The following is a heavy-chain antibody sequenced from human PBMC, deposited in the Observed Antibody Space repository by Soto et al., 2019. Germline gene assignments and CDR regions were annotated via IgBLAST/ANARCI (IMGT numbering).Heavy chain of an antibody. CDR3: QTALYSCATDSGYSSASAYYFDF. J-gene: IGHJ4*02. V-gene: IGHV4-39*01. CDR2: VYYRGRS. D-gene: IGHD5-12*01. Sequence: PXXTLSLPCTVSGGSVRNSEYYWGWIRQSPGKGREWIWSVYYRGRSYSKSSVKSRFTSSVYTSKNQFSLNLNALYLQMNSLRADQTALYSCATDSGYSSASAYYFDFWGQGALGTVSS. CDR1: GGSVRNSEYY.